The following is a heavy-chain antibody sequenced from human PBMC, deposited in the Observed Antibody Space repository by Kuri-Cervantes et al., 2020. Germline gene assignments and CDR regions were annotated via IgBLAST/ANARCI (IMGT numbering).Heavy chain of an antibody. J-gene: IGHJ3*02. CDR1: GGSFSGYY. D-gene: IGHD2-2*01. Sequence: ESLKISCAVYGGSFSGYYWSWIRQPPGKGLEWIGEINHSGSTNYNPSLKSRVTISVDTSKNQFSLKLSSVTAADTAVYYCARGGLGYCSSTSCYVATYRRSAFDIWGQGTMVTVSS. CDR3: ARGGLGYCSSTSCYVATYRRSAFDI. V-gene: IGHV4-34*01. CDR2: INHSGST.